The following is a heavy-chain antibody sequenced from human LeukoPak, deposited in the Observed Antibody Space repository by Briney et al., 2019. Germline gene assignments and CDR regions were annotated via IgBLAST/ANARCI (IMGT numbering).Heavy chain of an antibody. V-gene: IGHV1-46*01. D-gene: IGHD3-3*01. Sequence: ASVKVSCKASGYTFTSYYMHWVRQAPGQGLEWMGIINPSGGSTSYAQKFQGRVTMTRDTSTSTVYIELSSLRSEDTAVYYCARDAASSFWSGYAYYYYGMDVWGQGTTVTVSS. CDR3: ARDAASSFWSGYAYYYYGMDV. J-gene: IGHJ6*02. CDR1: GYTFTSYY. CDR2: INPSGGST.